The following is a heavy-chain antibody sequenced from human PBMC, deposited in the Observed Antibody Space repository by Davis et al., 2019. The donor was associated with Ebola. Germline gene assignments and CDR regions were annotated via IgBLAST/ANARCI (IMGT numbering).Heavy chain of an antibody. CDR1: GFTFSRSW. Sequence: GESLKISCLASGFTFSRSWMHWVRQAPGKGLVWVSRINSDGSSTSYADSVKGRFIISRDNAKNTLFLQMTSLRAEDTAVYYCARELWFRECNFDYWGQGTLVTVSS. V-gene: IGHV3-74*01. CDR2: INSDGSST. CDR3: ARELWFRECNFDY. J-gene: IGHJ4*02. D-gene: IGHD3-10*01.